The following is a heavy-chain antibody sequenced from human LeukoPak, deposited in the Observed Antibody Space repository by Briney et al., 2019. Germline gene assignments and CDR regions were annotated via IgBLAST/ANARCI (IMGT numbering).Heavy chain of an antibody. D-gene: IGHD6-25*01. J-gene: IGHJ3*02. CDR2: IYHSGST. Sequence: PSETLSLTCAVSGGSISSGGYSWSWIRQPPGKGLEWIGYIYHSGSTYYNPSLKSRVTISVDRSKNQFSLKLSSVTAADTAVYYCASWAHVVSSDLGIDIWGQGTMVTVSS. CDR3: ASWAHVVSSDLGIDI. V-gene: IGHV4-30-2*01. CDR1: GGSISSGGYS.